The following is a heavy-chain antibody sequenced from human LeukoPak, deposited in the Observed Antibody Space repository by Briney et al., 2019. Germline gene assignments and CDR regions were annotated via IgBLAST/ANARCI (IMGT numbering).Heavy chain of an antibody. V-gene: IGHV3-23*01. D-gene: IGHD4-11*01. CDR2: ISTGGGSP. Sequence: GGSLRLSCAASGFTFSSSAMSWRCQAPPKGLEWISSISTGGGSPYYAGSVTGRFTISRDFSNNTVYVQMNSLRAEDTAVYYCANNYNIDSWGQGTLVTVSS. J-gene: IGHJ4*02. CDR1: GFTFSSSA. CDR3: ANNYNIDS.